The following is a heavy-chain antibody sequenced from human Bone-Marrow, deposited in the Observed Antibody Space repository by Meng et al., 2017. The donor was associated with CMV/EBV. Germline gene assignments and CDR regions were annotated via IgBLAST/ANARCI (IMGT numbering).Heavy chain of an antibody. Sequence: GSLRLSCTVSGGSISSSSYYWGWIRQPPGKGLEWIGEINHSGSTNYNPSLKSRVTISVDTSKNQFSLKLSSVTAADTAVYYCARGSTDRDAFDIWGQGTMVTVSS. D-gene: IGHD4-11*01. V-gene: IGHV4-39*07. J-gene: IGHJ3*02. CDR1: GGSISSSSYY. CDR3: ARGSTDRDAFDI. CDR2: INHSGST.